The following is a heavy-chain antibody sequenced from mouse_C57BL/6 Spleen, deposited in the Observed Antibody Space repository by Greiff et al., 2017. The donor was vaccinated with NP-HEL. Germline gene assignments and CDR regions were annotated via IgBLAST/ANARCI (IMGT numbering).Heavy chain of an antibody. Sequence: EVQLQQSGPGLVKPSQSLSLTCSVTGYSITSGYYWNWIRQFPGNKLEWMGYISYDGSNNYNPSLKNRISITRDTSKNQFFLKLNSVTTEDTATYYCARDHRGYFDYWGQSTTLTVSS. CDR3: ARDHRGYFDY. CDR2: ISYDGSN. CDR1: GYSITSGYY. J-gene: IGHJ2*01. V-gene: IGHV3-6*01.